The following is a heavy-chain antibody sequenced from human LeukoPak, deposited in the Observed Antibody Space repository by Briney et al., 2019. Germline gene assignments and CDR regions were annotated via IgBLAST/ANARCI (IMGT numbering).Heavy chain of an antibody. V-gene: IGHV1-69*06. J-gene: IGHJ4*02. CDR2: IIPIFGTA. D-gene: IGHD3-22*01. Sequence: SVKVSCKASGGTFSSYAISWVRQTPGQGLEWMGGIIPIFGTANYAQKFQGRVTMTEDTSTDTAYMELSSLRSEDTAVYYCATVGYYYDSSGYLIPNYFDYWGQGTLVTVSS. CDR3: ATVGYYYDSSGYLIPNYFDY. CDR1: GGTFSSYA.